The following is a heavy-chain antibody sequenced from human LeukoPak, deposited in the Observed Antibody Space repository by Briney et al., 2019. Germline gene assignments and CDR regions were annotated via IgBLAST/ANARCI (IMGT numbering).Heavy chain of an antibody. V-gene: IGHV3-7*01. CDR1: GFTFDYYW. J-gene: IGHJ4*02. CDR3: ARGWERGKCRGGTCNNPQFDY. CDR2: IKESGSEK. D-gene: IGHD2-15*01. Sequence: GGSLRLSCAASGFTFDYYWMTWVRQAPGKGLEWLANIKESGSEKYYVDSVKGRFTISRDNAKNSLYLQMNSLRVEDTAVYYCARGWERGKCRGGTCNNPQFDYWGRGTLVTVSS.